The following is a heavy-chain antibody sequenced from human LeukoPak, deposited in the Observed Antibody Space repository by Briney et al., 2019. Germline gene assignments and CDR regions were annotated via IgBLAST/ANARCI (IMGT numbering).Heavy chain of an antibody. Sequence: GGSLRLSCAASGFTFNSYWMWWVRQASGKGLEWVANINPYGSDTYYADSVKGRFTISRDNAENFLYLQMNSLRAEDTAVYYCTRVRVVVPSAFCDFWGQGTPVTVSS. CDR3: TRVRVVVPSAFCDF. V-gene: IGHV3-7*01. D-gene: IGHD2-2*01. CDR1: GFTFNSYW. J-gene: IGHJ4*02. CDR2: INPYGSDT.